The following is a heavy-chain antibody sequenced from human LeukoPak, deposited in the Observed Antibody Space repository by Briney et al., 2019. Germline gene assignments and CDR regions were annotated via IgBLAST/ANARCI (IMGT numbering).Heavy chain of an antibody. D-gene: IGHD3-10*01. CDR1: GYSFSSYW. Sequence: GESLKISCKGSGYSFSSYWIGWVRQMPGKGLEWMGIIYPGDSDTRYSPSFQGQVTISADKSISTAYLQWSSLKASDTAMYYCARSLLWFGEKVPSGASDIWGQGTMVTVSS. CDR2: IYPGDSDT. V-gene: IGHV5-51*01. CDR3: ARSLLWFGEKVPSGASDI. J-gene: IGHJ3*02.